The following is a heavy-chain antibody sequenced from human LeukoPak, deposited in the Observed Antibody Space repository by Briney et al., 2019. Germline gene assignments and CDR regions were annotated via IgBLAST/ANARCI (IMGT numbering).Heavy chain of an antibody. J-gene: IGHJ5*02. CDR2: ISGDGKST. CDR1: GFTLDDYA. D-gene: IGHD1-26*01. Sequence: GGSLRLSCVTSGFTLDDYALHWVRQAPGKGLEWVSLISGDGKSTDYADSVKGRFTISRDNSKNSLYLQMSSLRADNTALYYCAKGVRSGTYYNCFDPGAREPWSPSPQ. V-gene: IGHV3-43*02. CDR3: AKGVRSGTYYNCFDP.